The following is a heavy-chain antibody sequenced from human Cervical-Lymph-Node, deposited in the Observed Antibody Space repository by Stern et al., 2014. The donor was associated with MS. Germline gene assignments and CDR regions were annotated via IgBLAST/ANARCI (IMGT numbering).Heavy chain of an antibody. D-gene: IGHD4-11*01. J-gene: IGHJ6*02. CDR2: IIPIFVTA. Sequence: VQLVQSGAEVKKPGSSVKVSCKASGGTFSSYPISWVRQAPGQGLEWMGGIIPIFVTANFAQKFQGRLTITADESTSTAYMELGSLRSEDTAVYYCARDRDSTVTTFGGLDVWGQGTPVTVSS. V-gene: IGHV1-69*01. CDR3: ARDRDSTVTTFGGLDV. CDR1: GGTFSSYP.